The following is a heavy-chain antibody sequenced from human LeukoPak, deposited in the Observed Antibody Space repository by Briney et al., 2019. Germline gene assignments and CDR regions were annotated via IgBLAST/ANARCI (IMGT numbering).Heavy chain of an antibody. CDR2: ISSSSGYI. CDR1: GFTFSSYS. CDR3: ARDSPITMTAGGFDY. D-gene: IGHD3-22*01. J-gene: IGHJ4*02. Sequence: GGSLRLSCAASGFTFSSYSMNWVRQAPGKGLEWVSSISSSSGYIYYADSVKGRFTISRDNAKNSLYLQMNSLRAEDTAVYYCARDSPITMTAGGFDYWGQGTLVTVSS. V-gene: IGHV3-21*01.